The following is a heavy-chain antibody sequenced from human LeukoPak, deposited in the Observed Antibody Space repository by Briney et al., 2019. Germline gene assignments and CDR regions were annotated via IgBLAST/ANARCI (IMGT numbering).Heavy chain of an antibody. CDR1: GGSISSYY. Sequence: PSETLSLTCTVSGGSISSYYWSWIRQPPGKGQEWIGFMFYRGTTNYNPSLKSRVTMSVDTSKNQFSLKLRSVTAADTAVYFCARPNDYNNHGFAFEIWGQGTMVTVSS. CDR2: MFYRGTT. CDR3: ARPNDYNNHGFAFEI. J-gene: IGHJ3*02. V-gene: IGHV4-59*01. D-gene: IGHD4-11*01.